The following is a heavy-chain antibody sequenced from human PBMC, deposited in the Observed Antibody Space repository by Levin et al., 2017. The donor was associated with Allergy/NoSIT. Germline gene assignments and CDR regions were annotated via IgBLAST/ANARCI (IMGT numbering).Heavy chain of an antibody. CDR3: EKDDSGYDSWGGPFDY. J-gene: IGHJ4*02. CDR1: GFTFSSYA. CDR2: ISGSGGST. Sequence: GESLKISCAASGFTFSSYAMSWVRQAPGKGLEWVSAISGSGGSTYYADSVKGRFTISRDNSKNTLYLQMNSLRAEDTAVYYCEKDDSGYDSWGGPFDYRGKGTLVTVSS. V-gene: IGHV3-23*01. D-gene: IGHD5-12*01.